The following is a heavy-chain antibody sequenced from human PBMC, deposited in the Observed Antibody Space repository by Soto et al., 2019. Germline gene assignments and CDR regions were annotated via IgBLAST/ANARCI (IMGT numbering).Heavy chain of an antibody. J-gene: IGHJ4*02. CDR2: IKTKSDGGTT. CDR1: GFTFNNAW. Sequence: EVQLVESGGGLVKPGGSLRLSCAASGFTFNNAWMNWVRQVPGKGLEWVGRIKTKSDGGTTNYAATVQGRFTITRDDSKNTLYLQMNSLKTEDTAVYYCTTDRESESSTQGYFDNWGQGTLVTVSP. D-gene: IGHD2-2*01. V-gene: IGHV3-15*07. CDR3: TTDRESESSTQGYFDN.